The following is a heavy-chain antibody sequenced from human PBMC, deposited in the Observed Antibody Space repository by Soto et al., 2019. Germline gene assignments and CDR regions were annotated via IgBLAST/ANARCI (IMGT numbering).Heavy chain of an antibody. Sequence: PGGSLRLSCAASGFTFSDSYMSWIRQAPGKGLEWVSYINRGGSTIYYADSVKGRFTISRDNSKNTLYLQMNSLRAEDTAVYYCAKNPRPLLLWFGEPPKPGDYYYMDVWGKGTTVTVSS. CDR3: AKNPRPLLLWFGEPPKPGDYYYMDV. V-gene: IGHV3-11*01. CDR1: GFTFSDSY. CDR2: INRGGSTI. J-gene: IGHJ6*03. D-gene: IGHD3-10*01.